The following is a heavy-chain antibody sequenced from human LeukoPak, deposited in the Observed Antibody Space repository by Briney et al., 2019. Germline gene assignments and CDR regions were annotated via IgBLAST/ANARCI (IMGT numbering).Heavy chain of an antibody. V-gene: IGHV3-64*01. CDR1: GFRFDKHT. D-gene: IGHD2-21*01. CDR2: INSVGGAI. J-gene: IGHJ5*02. CDR3: ARVGDGSSYDL. Sequence: GGSLRLSCVASGFRFDKHTMHWVRQAPGRGLEFVSSINSVGGAIFYGSSVKDRFTISRDNSKNMVYLQMGSLRVEDMAVYYCARVGDGSSYDLWGQGTLLTVSS.